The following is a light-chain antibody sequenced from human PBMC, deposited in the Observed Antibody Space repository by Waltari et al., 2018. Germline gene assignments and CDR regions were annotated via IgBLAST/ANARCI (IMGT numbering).Light chain of an antibody. CDR3: QQYDKWPFS. J-gene: IGKJ3*01. CDR2: GAS. Sequence: TQSPDTLSVSPGARATLSCRASQSVSGDLAWFRQRPGQAPRLLIYGASTRATGIPARFSGAGSGTEFTLTITSLQSEDYAVYYCQQYDKWPFSFGPGTKVEIK. CDR1: QSVSGD. V-gene: IGKV3-15*01.